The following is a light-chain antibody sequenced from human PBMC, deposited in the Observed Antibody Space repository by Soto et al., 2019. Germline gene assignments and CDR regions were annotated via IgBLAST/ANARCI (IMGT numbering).Light chain of an antibody. J-gene: IGKJ3*01. CDR2: AAS. Sequence: DIQMTQSPSSLSASVGDRVTITCRASQSISSYLNWYQQKPGKAPKLLIYAASSLTSGVPSRFSGRGSGTEFTLTISSLQPDDFATYYCQQIYSTPRTFGPGTKVDI. V-gene: IGKV1-39*01. CDR1: QSISSY. CDR3: QQIYSTPRT.